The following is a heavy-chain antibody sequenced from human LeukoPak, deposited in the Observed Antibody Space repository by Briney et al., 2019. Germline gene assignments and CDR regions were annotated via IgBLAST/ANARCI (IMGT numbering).Heavy chain of an antibody. Sequence: GGSLRLSCAASGFTFSSYWMSWVRQAPGKGLEWVAHIKQDGSEKYYVDSVKGRFTISRDNAKNSLYLQMNSLRAEDTAVYYCARANLHYYDSSGYYFGYWGQGTLVTVSS. CDR3: ARANLHYYDSSGYYFGY. CDR1: GFTFSSYW. J-gene: IGHJ4*02. D-gene: IGHD3-22*01. CDR2: IKQDGSEK. V-gene: IGHV3-7*01.